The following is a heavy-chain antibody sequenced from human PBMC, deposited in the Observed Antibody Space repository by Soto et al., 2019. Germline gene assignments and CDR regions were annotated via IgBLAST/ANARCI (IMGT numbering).Heavy chain of an antibody. CDR2: ISYSGST. Sequence: QLRLQVSGPGLVKPSETLSLTCTVSGGSVSRSGYNWGWIRQPPGKGLEWIGSISYSGSTYYNPSLKSRSTISVDTSKNQFSLRLTSVTAADTAVYYCARQGCGGDCYPDSWGQGTLVTVSS. CDR1: GGSVSRSGYN. D-gene: IGHD2-21*02. V-gene: IGHV4-39*01. CDR3: ARQGCGGDCYPDS. J-gene: IGHJ4*02.